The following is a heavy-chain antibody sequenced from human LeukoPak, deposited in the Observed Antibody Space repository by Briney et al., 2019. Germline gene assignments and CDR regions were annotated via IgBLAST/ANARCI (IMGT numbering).Heavy chain of an antibody. CDR2: IYSGGST. V-gene: IGHV3-53*05. Sequence: GGSLRLSCAASGFTVSSNYMSWVRQAPGKGLEWVSVIYSGGSTYYADSVKGRFTTSRDNSRNTLFLQMNSLISEDTAVYYCAKKGGTSGWYDYFDLWGQGTLVTVSS. CDR3: AKKGGTSGWYDYFDL. D-gene: IGHD6-19*01. CDR1: GFTVSSNY. J-gene: IGHJ4*02.